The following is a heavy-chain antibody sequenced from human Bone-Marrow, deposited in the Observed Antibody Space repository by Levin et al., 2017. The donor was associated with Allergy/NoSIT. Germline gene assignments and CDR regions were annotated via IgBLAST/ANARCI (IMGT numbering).Heavy chain of an antibody. Sequence: LAETLSLTCTVSGGSVSSGSYYWSWIRQPPGKGLEWIGYIYYSGSTNYNPSLKSRVTISVDTSKNQFSLKLSSVTAADTAVYYCARGRKSITIFGVVIDNWFDPRGQGTLVTVSS. CDR2: IYYSGST. V-gene: IGHV4-61*01. CDR1: GGSVSSGSYY. CDR3: ARGRKSITIFGVVIDNWFDP. J-gene: IGHJ5*02. D-gene: IGHD3-3*01.